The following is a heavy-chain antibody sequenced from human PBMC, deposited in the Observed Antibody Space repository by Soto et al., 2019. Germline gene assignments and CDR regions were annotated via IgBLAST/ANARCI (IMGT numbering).Heavy chain of an antibody. Sequence: PGESLKISCKGSGYSFTSYWISWVRQMPGKGLEWMGRIDPSDSYTNYSPSFQGHVTISADKSISTAYLQWSSLKASDTAMYYCARRNLVDTAMVSVADIWGQGTLVTVSS. CDR2: IDPSDSYT. D-gene: IGHD5-18*01. J-gene: IGHJ4*02. CDR3: ARRNLVDTAMVSVADI. V-gene: IGHV5-10-1*01. CDR1: GYSFTSYW.